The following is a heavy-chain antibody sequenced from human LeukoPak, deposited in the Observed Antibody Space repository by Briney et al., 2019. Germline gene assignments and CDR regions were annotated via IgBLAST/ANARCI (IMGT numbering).Heavy chain of an antibody. V-gene: IGHV3-30-3*01. CDR2: ISYDGSNK. Sequence: GGSLRLSCAASGFTFRSYAMHWVRQAPGTGLEGVAVISYDGSNKYYADSVKGRFTISRDNSKNTLDLQMNSLRAEDTAVYYCARPLGYCSSTSCYEWGYWGQGTLVTVSS. D-gene: IGHD2-2*01. CDR3: ARPLGYCSSTSCYEWGY. J-gene: IGHJ4*02. CDR1: GFTFRSYA.